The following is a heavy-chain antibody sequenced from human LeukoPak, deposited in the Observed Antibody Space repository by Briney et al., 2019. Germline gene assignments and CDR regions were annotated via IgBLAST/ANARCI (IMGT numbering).Heavy chain of an antibody. CDR2: ISGSGRTT. CDR3: AKDRRELDVFDI. V-gene: IGHV3-23*01. Sequence: RRSLILSCAPSGFTFNTYAISWVRQAPGKVLEWVSGISGSGRTTYYADSVKGRFTISRDNSKNTLYVQMNSLRAEDTAVYYCAKDRRELDVFDIWGQGTMVTVSS. J-gene: IGHJ3*02. CDR1: GFTFNTYA.